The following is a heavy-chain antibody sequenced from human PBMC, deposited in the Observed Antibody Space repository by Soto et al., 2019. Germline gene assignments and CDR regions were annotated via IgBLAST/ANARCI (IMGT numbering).Heavy chain of an antibody. CDR3: AKNQERELPRVIDF. D-gene: IGHD1-7*01. J-gene: IGHJ4*02. CDR2: ISGSSSTT. V-gene: IGHV3-23*01. CDR1: GLTFSNYA. Sequence: EVRLLESGGGLVKPGGSLRLSCATSGLTFSNYAMSWVRQAPGGGLEWVSSISGSSSTTYDADSVRGRFTISRDRSKNTLYLQMSSLRAEDTALYYCAKNQERELPRVIDFWGQGTLVTVSS.